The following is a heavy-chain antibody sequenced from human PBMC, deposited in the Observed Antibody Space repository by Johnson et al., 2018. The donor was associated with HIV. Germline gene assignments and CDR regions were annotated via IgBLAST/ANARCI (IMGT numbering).Heavy chain of an antibody. Sequence: VQLVESGGGLVQHGGSLRLSCAASGFTFSSYAMSWVRQAPGKGLEWVSAISGSGGSTYYADSVKGRFTISRDNSKNTLYLQMNSLRAEDTAVYYFAKGATYSYGSGSYYTGSAFDIWGQGTMVTVSS. CDR1: GFTFSSYA. CDR2: ISGSGGST. CDR3: AKGATYSYGSGSYYTGSAFDI. V-gene: IGHV3-23*04. D-gene: IGHD3-10*01. J-gene: IGHJ3*02.